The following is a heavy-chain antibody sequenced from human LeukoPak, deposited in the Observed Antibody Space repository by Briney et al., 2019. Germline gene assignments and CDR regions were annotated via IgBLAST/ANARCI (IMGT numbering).Heavy chain of an antibody. Sequence: ASVKVSCKASGYTFTSYGISWVRQAPGQGLEWMGWISAYNGNTNYAQKLQGRVTMTTDTSTSTAYMELRSLRSDDTAVYYCARVGSVDYGDYKPYYYMDVWGKGTTVTVSS. CDR1: GYTFTSYG. J-gene: IGHJ6*03. D-gene: IGHD4-17*01. V-gene: IGHV1-18*01. CDR3: ARVGSVDYGDYKPYYYMDV. CDR2: ISAYNGNT.